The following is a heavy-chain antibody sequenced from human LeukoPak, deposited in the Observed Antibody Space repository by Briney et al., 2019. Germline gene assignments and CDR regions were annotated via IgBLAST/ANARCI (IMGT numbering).Heavy chain of an antibody. V-gene: IGHV4-31*03. Sequence: PSETLSLTCTVSGGSISNGGYYWSWIRQHPGKGLEWIGYIYYSGSTYYNPSLNSRVTISVDTSENQFSLKLSSVTAADTAVYYCARVDGDYGDYYYYMDVWGKGTTATVSS. CDR1: GGSISNGGYY. D-gene: IGHD4-17*01. CDR3: ARVDGDYGDYYYYMDV. CDR2: IYYSGST. J-gene: IGHJ6*03.